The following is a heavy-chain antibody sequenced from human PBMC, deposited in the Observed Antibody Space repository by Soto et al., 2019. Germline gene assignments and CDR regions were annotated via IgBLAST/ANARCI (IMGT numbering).Heavy chain of an antibody. J-gene: IGHJ5*02. D-gene: IGHD3-22*01. CDR2: IYPGDSDT. Sequence: GESLKISCKGSGYSFTSYWIGWVRQMPGKGLEWMGIIYPGDSDTSYSPSFQGQVTISADKSISNAYLQWSSLKASDTAMYYCARRGDSSPWGFDPWGQGTLVTVSS. CDR3: ARRGDSSPWGFDP. V-gene: IGHV5-51*01. CDR1: GYSFTSYW.